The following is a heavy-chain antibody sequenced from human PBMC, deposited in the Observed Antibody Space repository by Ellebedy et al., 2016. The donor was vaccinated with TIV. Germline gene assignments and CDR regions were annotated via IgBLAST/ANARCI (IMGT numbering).Heavy chain of an antibody. J-gene: IGHJ4*02. D-gene: IGHD3-10*01. Sequence: GGSLRLXXKGSGYSFTSYWIGWVRQMPGKGLEWMGIIYPGDSDTRYSPSFQGQVTISADKSISTAYLQWSSLKASDTAMYYCARLHDFIYPGEFDYWGQGTLVTVSS. CDR3: ARLHDFIYPGEFDY. CDR1: GYSFTSYW. CDR2: IYPGDSDT. V-gene: IGHV5-51*01.